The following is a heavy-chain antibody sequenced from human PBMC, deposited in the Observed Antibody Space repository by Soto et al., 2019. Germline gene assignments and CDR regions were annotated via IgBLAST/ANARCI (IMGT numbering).Heavy chain of an antibody. CDR1: GLTFSNYW. D-gene: IGHD2-21*01. CDR2: IDQDESRK. J-gene: IGHJ4*02. V-gene: IGHV3-7*03. Sequence: GGSLRLSCVASGLTFSNYWMTWVRQTPGKGLEWVANIDQDESRKNYVDSVKGRFIISRDNAKNSVYLQMNSLTADDTGVYYCATDILIRDYWGQGTRVTVSS. CDR3: ATDILIRDY.